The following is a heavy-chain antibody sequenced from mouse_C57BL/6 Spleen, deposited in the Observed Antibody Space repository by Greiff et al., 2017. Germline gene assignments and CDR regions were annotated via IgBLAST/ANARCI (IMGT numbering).Heavy chain of an antibody. D-gene: IGHD4-1*01. CDR3: ARRDWDWYFDV. CDR2: ISSGSSTI. J-gene: IGHJ1*03. CDR1: GFTFSDYG. V-gene: IGHV5-17*01. Sequence: EVMLVESGGGLVKPGGSLKLSCAASGFTFSDYGMHWVRQAPEKGLEWVAYISSGSSTIYYADTVKGRCTISRDNAKNTLFLQMTSLRSEDTAMYYCARRDWDWYFDVWGTGTTVTVSS.